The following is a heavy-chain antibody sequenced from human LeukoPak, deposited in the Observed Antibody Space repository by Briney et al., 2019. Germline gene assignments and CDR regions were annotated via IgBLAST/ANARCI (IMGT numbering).Heavy chain of an antibody. D-gene: IGHD5-24*01. J-gene: IGHJ3*02. CDR1: GGSISIYY. CDR2: IYYSGST. V-gene: IGHV4-59*01. CDR3: ARTRDGYNLDAFDI. Sequence: SETLSLTCTVSGGSISIYYWSWIRQPPGKALEWIGDIYYSGSTNYNPSLKSRVTISVDTSKNQFSLHLSTVTAADTAVYYCARTRDGYNLDAFDIWGQGTMVTVSS.